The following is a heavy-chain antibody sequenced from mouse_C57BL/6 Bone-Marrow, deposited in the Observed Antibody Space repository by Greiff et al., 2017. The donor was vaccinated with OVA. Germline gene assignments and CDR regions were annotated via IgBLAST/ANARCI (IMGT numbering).Heavy chain of an antibody. CDR1: GYTFTSYG. J-gene: IGHJ4*01. CDR2: IYPRSGNT. CDR3: ARPTGVADYAMDY. Sequence: QVQLQQSGAELARPGASVKLSCKASGYTFTSYGISWVKQRTGQGLEWIGEIYPRSGNTYYNEKFKGKATLTADKSSSTAYMELRSLTSEDSAVYFCARPTGVADYAMDYWGQGTSVTVSS. D-gene: IGHD1-1*01. V-gene: IGHV1-81*01.